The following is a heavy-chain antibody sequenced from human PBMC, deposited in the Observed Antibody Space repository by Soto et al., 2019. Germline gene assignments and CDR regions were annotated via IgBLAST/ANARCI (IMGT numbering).Heavy chain of an antibody. V-gene: IGHV4-31*03. Sequence: PSETLSLTCTVSGGSISSGGYYWSWIRQHPGKGLEWIGYIYYSGSTYYNPSLKSRVTISVDTSKNQFSLKLSSVTAADTAVYYCARERRERAAAGTPLYYYYYGLDVWGQGTTVTFSS. D-gene: IGHD6-13*01. J-gene: IGHJ6*02. CDR3: ARERRERAAAGTPLYYYYYGLDV. CDR2: IYYSGST. CDR1: GGSISSGGYY.